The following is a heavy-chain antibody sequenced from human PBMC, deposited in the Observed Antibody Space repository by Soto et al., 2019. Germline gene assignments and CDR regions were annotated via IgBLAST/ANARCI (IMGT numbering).Heavy chain of an antibody. D-gene: IGHD2-2*01. V-gene: IGHV3-53*02. CDR3: ARGRGNCVVTTCYLPFDS. CDR1: GFTVSSKY. CDR2: IYSDGNT. Sequence: EVQLVETGGGLIQPGGSLILSCAASGFTVSSKYMSWLRQAPGKGLEWVSIIYSDGNTYYADSVKGRFTISRDNSKNTLHLQMNSLRAEDTAVYFCARGRGNCVVTTCYLPFDSWGQGTLVTVSS. J-gene: IGHJ4*02.